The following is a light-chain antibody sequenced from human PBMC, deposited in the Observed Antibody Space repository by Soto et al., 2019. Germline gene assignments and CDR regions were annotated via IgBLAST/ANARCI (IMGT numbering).Light chain of an antibody. CDR2: DNN. CDR1: SSNIGNNY. J-gene: IGLJ3*02. CDR3: ATWDSSLSAWL. V-gene: IGLV1-51*01. Sequence: QSVLTQPPSLSAAPGQTVTISCSGGSSNIGNNYVSWYQQVAGTTPKLLIFDNNKRPSGIPDRFSGSKSGTSATLGIAGLQTGEAGDYYCATWDSSLSAWLFGGGTKVTVL.